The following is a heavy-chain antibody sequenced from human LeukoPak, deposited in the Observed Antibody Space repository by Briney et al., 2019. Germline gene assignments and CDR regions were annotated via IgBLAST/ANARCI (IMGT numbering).Heavy chain of an antibody. D-gene: IGHD1-26*01. CDR1: GFTFSSYS. Sequence: GGSLRLSCAASGFTFSSYSMNWVRQAPGKGLEWVSYISGSGGSTYYADSVKGRFTISRDNSKNTLYLQMNSLRAEDTAVYYCALLAGATNPPFDYWGQGTLVTVSS. CDR2: ISGSGGST. J-gene: IGHJ4*02. CDR3: ALLAGATNPPFDY. V-gene: IGHV3-23*01.